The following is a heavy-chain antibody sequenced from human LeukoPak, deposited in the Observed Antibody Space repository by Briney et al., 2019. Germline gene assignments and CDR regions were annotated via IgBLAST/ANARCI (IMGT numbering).Heavy chain of an antibody. CDR2: IYTSGST. Sequence: SETLSLTCTVSGGSISSYTWTWIRHRAGKGLEWSGRIYTSGSTNYNPALKSRVTMSVDTSKSQFSLKLSSVTAANTAVDYCARTPGDTAMVEYWGQGTLVTASS. J-gene: IGHJ4*02. V-gene: IGHV4-4*07. CDR1: GGSISSYT. D-gene: IGHD5-18*01. CDR3: ARTPGDTAMVEY.